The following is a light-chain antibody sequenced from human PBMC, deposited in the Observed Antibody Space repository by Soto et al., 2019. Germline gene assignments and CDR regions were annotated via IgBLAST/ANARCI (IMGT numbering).Light chain of an antibody. CDR1: QSVSSSY. CDR2: DAS. CDR3: QQYGSSSFT. V-gene: IGKV3D-20*01. J-gene: IGKJ3*01. Sequence: EIVLTQSPATLSLSPGERATLSCGASQSVSSSYLAWYQQKPGLAHRLLIYDASSRATGIPDRFSGSGSGTDFTLTISRLEPEDFAVYYCQQYGSSSFTFGPGTKVDIK.